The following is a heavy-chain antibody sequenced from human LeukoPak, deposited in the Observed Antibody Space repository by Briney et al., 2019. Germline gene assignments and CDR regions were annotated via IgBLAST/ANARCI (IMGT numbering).Heavy chain of an antibody. D-gene: IGHD5-18*01. V-gene: IGHV1-18*01. J-gene: IGHJ3*02. CDR1: GYNFHSYG. CDR3: ARDLARGYSYGYNAFDI. Sequence: ASVKVSCKASGYNFHSYGIGWVRQAPRQGLEWMGWITAGNGNTNYAQKVQGRVTMTTDTSTSTAYMELRSLRSDDTAVYFCARDLARGYSYGYNAFDIWGQGTMVTVSS. CDR2: ITAGNGNT.